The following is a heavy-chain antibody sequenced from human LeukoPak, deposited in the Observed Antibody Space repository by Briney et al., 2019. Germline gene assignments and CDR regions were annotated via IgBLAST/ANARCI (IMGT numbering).Heavy chain of an antibody. Sequence: TPSETLSLTCTVSGGSVSSGSYYWSWIRQPPGKGLEWIGYIYYSGSTNYNPSLKSRVTISVDTSKNQFSLKLSSVTAADTAVYYCVAYGVDAFDTWGQGTMVTVSS. CDR3: VAYGVDAFDT. J-gene: IGHJ3*02. CDR1: GGSVSSGSYY. D-gene: IGHD3-10*01. V-gene: IGHV4-61*01. CDR2: IYYSGST.